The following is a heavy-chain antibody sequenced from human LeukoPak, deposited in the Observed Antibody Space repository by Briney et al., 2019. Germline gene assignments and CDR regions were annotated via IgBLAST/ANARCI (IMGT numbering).Heavy chain of an antibody. Sequence: GGSLRLSCAASGSTVSSNYMSWVRQAPGKGLEWVSVIYSGGSTYYADPVKGRFTISRDNSKNTLYLQMNSLRAEDTAVYYCARGPPYYDFWSGYYRFDYWGQGTLVTVSS. CDR3: ARGPPYYDFWSGYYRFDY. V-gene: IGHV3-66*02. J-gene: IGHJ4*02. CDR2: IYSGGST. CDR1: GSTVSSNY. D-gene: IGHD3-3*01.